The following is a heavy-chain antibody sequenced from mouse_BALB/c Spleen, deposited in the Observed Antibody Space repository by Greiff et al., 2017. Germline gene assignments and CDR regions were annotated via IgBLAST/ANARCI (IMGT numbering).Heavy chain of an antibody. V-gene: IGHV3-8*02. Sequence: VQLKESGPSLVKPSQTLSLTCSVTGDSITSGYWNWIRKFPGNILEYMGYISYSGSTYYNPSLKSRISITRDTSKNQYYLQLNSVTTEDTATYYCARVGSSYRYYAMDYWGQGTSVTVSS. CDR1: GDSITSGY. CDR3: ARVGSSYRYYAMDY. J-gene: IGHJ4*01. CDR2: ISYSGST. D-gene: IGHD1-1*01.